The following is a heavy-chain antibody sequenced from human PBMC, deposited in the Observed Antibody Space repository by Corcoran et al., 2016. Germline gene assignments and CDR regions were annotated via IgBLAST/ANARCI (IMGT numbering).Heavy chain of an antibody. Sequence: QLQLQESGPGLVKPSETLSLTCTVSGGSISSSSYYWGWIRQPPGKGLEWIGSIYYSGSTYYNPSLKSRVTISVDTSKNQFSLKLSSVTAADTAVYYWAGGADSGSPLGMDVWGQGTTVTVSS. J-gene: IGHJ6*02. CDR3: AGGADSGSPLGMDV. V-gene: IGHV4-39*07. CDR2: IYYSGST. CDR1: GGSISSSSYY. D-gene: IGHD1-26*01.